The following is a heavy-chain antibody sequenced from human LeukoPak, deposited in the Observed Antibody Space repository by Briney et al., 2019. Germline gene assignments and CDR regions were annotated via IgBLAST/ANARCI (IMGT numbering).Heavy chain of an antibody. J-gene: IGHJ4*02. CDR1: GGSISSYY. V-gene: IGHV4-4*07. CDR2: IYTSGNT. CDR3: ARVDLRAAFFDY. D-gene: IGHD2-15*01. Sequence: SEALSLTCTVSGGSISSYYWTWIRQPAGKGLEWIGRIYTSGNTGYNPSLKSRVTMSVDTSKNQFSLNLSSVTAADTAVYYCARVDLRAAFFDYWGQGTLVTVSS.